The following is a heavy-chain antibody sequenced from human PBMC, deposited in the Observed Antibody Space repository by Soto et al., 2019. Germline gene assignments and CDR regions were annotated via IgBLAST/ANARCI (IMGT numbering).Heavy chain of an antibody. CDR3: ARDKTAAGGWGQYSYYGMDV. J-gene: IGHJ6*02. CDR1: GGSVSSGSYY. V-gene: IGHV4-61*01. D-gene: IGHD6-13*01. CDR2: IYYSGST. Sequence: QVQLQESGPGLVKPSETLSLTCTVSGGSVSSGSYYWSWIRQPPGKGLEWIGYIYYSGSTNYNPSLKSRVTISVDTSKNQFSLKLSSVTAADTAVYYCARDKTAAGGWGQYSYYGMDVWGQGTTVTVSS.